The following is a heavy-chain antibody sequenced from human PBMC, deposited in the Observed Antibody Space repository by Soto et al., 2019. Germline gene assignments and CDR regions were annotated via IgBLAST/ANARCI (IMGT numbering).Heavy chain of an antibody. V-gene: IGHV4-30-4*01. J-gene: IGHJ5*02. Sequence: SETLSLTCTVSGGSISSGDYYWSWIRQPPGKGLEWIGYIYYSGSTYYNPSLKSRVTISVDTSKNQFSLKLSSVTAADTAVYYCARSPRHITNHWFDPWGQGTLVTVSS. CDR3: ARSPRHITNHWFDP. CDR1: GGSISSGDYY. CDR2: IYYSGST.